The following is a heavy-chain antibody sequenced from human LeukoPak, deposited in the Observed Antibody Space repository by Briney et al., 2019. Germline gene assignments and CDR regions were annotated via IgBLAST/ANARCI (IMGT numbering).Heavy chain of an antibody. Sequence: PGGSLRLSCAASVFTFSSYAMSWVRQAPGKGLEWVSTISNSGGSTYYADSVKGRFTISRDNSKNTLYLQMNSLRAEDTAVYYCARDAKYYYDSSGYYWNYWGQGTLVTVSS. V-gene: IGHV3-23*01. CDR2: ISNSGGST. CDR3: ARDAKYYYDSSGYYWNY. CDR1: VFTFSSYA. D-gene: IGHD3-22*01. J-gene: IGHJ4*02.